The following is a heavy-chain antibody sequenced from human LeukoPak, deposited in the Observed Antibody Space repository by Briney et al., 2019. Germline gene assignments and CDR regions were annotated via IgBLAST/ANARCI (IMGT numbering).Heavy chain of an antibody. Sequence: PGRSLRLSCAASGFTFSSYGMHWVRQAPGKGLEWVAVIWYDGNNKYYADSVKGRFTISRDNSRNTLYLQMNSLRAEDTAVYYCARDSFGSYYDFWSGSTYWGQGTLVTVSS. CDR1: GFTFSSYG. CDR3: ARDSFGSYYDFWSGSTY. V-gene: IGHV3-33*08. D-gene: IGHD3-3*01. CDR2: IWYDGNNK. J-gene: IGHJ4*02.